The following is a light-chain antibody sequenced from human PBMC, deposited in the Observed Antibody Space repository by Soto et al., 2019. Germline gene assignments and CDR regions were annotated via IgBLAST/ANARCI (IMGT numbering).Light chain of an antibody. CDR3: QQSYNTPWT. J-gene: IGKJ1*01. Sequence: DIQMTQSPSSLSASVGDRVTITCRASQSISSYLNWYQQKPGKAPKVLIYDASRLQSGVPSRFSGRGSGTDFTLTISSLQPEDFATYYCQQSYNTPWTFGRGTKVEIK. V-gene: IGKV1-39*01. CDR1: QSISSY. CDR2: DAS.